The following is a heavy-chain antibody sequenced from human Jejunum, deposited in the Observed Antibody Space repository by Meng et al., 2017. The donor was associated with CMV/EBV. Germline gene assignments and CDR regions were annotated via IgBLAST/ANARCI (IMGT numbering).Heavy chain of an antibody. Sequence: SGFSFSSYEMNWVRQAPGKGLEWVSYISYSGSTVYYADSVKGRFTISRDNAKNSLSLQMNSLRAEDTAVYYCASCSTNCLRPFDYWGQGTLVTVSS. CDR3: ASCSTNCLRPFDY. CDR1: GFSFSSYE. V-gene: IGHV3-48*03. J-gene: IGHJ4*02. D-gene: IGHD2-2*01. CDR2: ISYSGSTV.